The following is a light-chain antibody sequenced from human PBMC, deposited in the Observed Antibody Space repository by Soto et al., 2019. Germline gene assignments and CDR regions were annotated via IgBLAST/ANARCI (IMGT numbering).Light chain of an antibody. Sequence: EIVMTQSPDTLSVSPGERSTLSCRASQSVSSNLAWYQQKPGQAPRLLIYGASTRATGIPARFSGSGSGTEFTLTISSLQSEDFAVYYCQQYNNGPPITFGQGTRLEIK. CDR1: QSVSSN. CDR3: QQYNNGPPIT. CDR2: GAS. V-gene: IGKV3-15*01. J-gene: IGKJ5*01.